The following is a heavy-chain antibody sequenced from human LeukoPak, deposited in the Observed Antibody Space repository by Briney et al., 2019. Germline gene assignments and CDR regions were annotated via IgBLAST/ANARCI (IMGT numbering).Heavy chain of an antibody. CDR3: ARTTDGDTAMEYYYYYMDV. V-gene: IGHV1-18*01. Sequence: ASVKVSCKASGYTFTSYGISWVRQAPGQGLEWMGWISAYNGNTNYAQKLQGRVTMTTDTSTSTAYMELRSLRSDDTAVYYCARTTDGDTAMEYYYYYMDVWGKGTTVTVSS. J-gene: IGHJ6*03. CDR2: ISAYNGNT. CDR1: GYTFTSYG. D-gene: IGHD5-18*01.